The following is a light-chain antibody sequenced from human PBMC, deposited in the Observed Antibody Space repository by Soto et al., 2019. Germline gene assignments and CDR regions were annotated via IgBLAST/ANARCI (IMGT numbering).Light chain of an antibody. CDR2: DAS. CDR1: QSVSSY. CDR3: QQRSNWLLT. Sequence: EIVLTQSPATLSLSPGERATLSCRASQSVSSYLAWYQQKPGQAPRLLIYDASNRATGIPARFSGCGSGTDFTLTISSLESEDFAVYYCQQRSNWLLTFGGGTKVDIK. J-gene: IGKJ4*01. V-gene: IGKV3-11*01.